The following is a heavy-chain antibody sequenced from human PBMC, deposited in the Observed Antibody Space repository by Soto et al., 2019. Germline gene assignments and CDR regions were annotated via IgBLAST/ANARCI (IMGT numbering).Heavy chain of an antibody. CDR1: GFTFSSYE. Sequence: GGSLRLSCAASGFTFSSYEMNWVRQAPGKGLEWVSYISSSGSTIYYADSVKGRFTISRDNAKNSLYLQMNSLRAEDTAVYYCARSPLYCSGGSCYYFDYWGQGTLVTVSS. D-gene: IGHD2-15*01. J-gene: IGHJ4*02. CDR2: ISSSGSTI. CDR3: ARSPLYCSGGSCYYFDY. V-gene: IGHV3-48*03.